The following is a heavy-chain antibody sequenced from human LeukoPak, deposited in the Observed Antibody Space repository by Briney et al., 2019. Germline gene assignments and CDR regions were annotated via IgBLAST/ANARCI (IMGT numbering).Heavy chain of an antibody. V-gene: IGHV4-59*01. CDR2: IYYSGST. CDR3: ASSDILTGDDAFDI. D-gene: IGHD3-9*01. J-gene: IGHJ3*02. Sequence: PETLSLTCTVSGGSISSYYWSWIRQPPGKGLEWIGYIYYSGSTNYNPSLKSRVTISVDTSKNQFSLKLSSVTAADTAVYYCASSDILTGDDAFDIWGQGTMVTVSS. CDR1: GGSISSYY.